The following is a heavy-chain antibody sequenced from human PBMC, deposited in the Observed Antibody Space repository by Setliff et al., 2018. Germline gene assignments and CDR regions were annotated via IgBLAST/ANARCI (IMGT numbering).Heavy chain of an antibody. D-gene: IGHD2-15*01. CDR3: ARGAPGRYCSGGSCSYFDY. V-gene: IGHV1-8*02. J-gene: IGHJ4*02. Sequence: SVKVSCKASGYTFKTYGFTWVRQAPGQGLEWMGWMNPNSGNTGYAQKFQGRVTMTRNTSISTVYMELNSLRSEDTAVYYCARGAPGRYCSGGSCSYFDYWGQGILVTVSS. CDR2: MNPNSGNT. CDR1: GYTFKTYG.